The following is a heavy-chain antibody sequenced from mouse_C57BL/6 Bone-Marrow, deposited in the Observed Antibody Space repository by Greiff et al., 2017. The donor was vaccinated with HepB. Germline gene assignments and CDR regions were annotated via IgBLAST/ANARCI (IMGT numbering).Heavy chain of an antibody. CDR2: IYPGDGDT. CDR1: GYAFSSSW. V-gene: IGHV1-82*01. Sequence: QLVESGPELVKPGASVKISCKASGYAFSSSWMNWVKQRPGKGLEWIGRIYPGDGDTNYNGKFKGKATLTADKSSSTAYMQLSSLTSEDSAVYFCARKSYGGFAYWGQGTLVTVSA. D-gene: IGHD1-1*01. CDR3: ARKSYGGFAY. J-gene: IGHJ3*01.